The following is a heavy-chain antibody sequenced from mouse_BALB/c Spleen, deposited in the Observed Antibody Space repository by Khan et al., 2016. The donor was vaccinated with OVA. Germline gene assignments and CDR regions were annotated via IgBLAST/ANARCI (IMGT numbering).Heavy chain of an antibody. V-gene: IGHV2-2*02. Sequence: QVHVKQSGPGLVQPSQSLSITCTVSGFSLTNYGVHWVRQSPGKGLEWLGLIWSGGSTDYNAALISRLSISKDNSKSQVFFKMNSLQANDTAIYYCARNYDYDEGLTYWGQGTLVTVSA. CDR2: IWSGGST. J-gene: IGHJ3*01. D-gene: IGHD2-4*01. CDR3: ARNYDYDEGLTY. CDR1: GFSLTNYG.